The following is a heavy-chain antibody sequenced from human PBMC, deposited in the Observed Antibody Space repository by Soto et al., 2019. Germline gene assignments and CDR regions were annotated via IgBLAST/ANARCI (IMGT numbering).Heavy chain of an antibody. CDR1: GYTFTGYY. CDR2: INPNSGGT. D-gene: IGHD6-19*01. CDR3: ARDRTAIAVAGTSYYYYYGMDV. V-gene: IGHV1-2*04. Sequence: QVQLVQSGAEVKKPGASVKVSCKASGYTFTGYYMHWVRQAPGQGLEWMGWINPNSGGTNYAQKFQGWVTMTRDTSISTAYMELSRLRSDDTAVYYCARDRTAIAVAGTSYYYYYGMDVWGQGTTVTVSS. J-gene: IGHJ6*02.